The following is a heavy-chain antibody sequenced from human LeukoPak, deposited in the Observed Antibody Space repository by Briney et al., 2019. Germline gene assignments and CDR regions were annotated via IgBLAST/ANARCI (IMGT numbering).Heavy chain of an antibody. CDR2: ISGYNGNT. J-gene: IGHJ4*02. V-gene: IGHV1-18*04. CDR3: ARDRPYYGSGRTFYLDF. Sequence: ASVKVSCKASGYTFISSSINWVRQAPGQGLEWMGWISGYNGNTKYAQRLQGRVTMTTDTSTSTDYMGIRSLRSDGTAVYYCARDRPYYGSGRTFYLDFWGQGTLVTVSS. CDR1: GYTFISSS. D-gene: IGHD3-10*01.